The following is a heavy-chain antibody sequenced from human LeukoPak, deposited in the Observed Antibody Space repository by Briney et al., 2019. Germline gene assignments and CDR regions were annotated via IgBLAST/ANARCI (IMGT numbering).Heavy chain of an antibody. CDR2: INHSGST. CDR1: GFTFGDYA. V-gene: IGHV4-34*01. Sequence: LRLSCTASGFTFGDYAMSWVRQPPGKGLEWIGEINHSGSTNYNPSLKSRVTISVDTSKNQFSLKLSSVTAADTAVYYCARLGKDYYYGSGSYYRYWGQGTLVTVSS. D-gene: IGHD3-10*01. J-gene: IGHJ4*02. CDR3: ARLGKDYYYGSGSYYRY.